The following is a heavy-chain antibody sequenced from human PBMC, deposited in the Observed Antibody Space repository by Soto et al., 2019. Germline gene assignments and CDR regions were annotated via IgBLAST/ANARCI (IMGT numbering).Heavy chain of an antibody. CDR1: GFTFSSYG. Sequence: GGSLRLSCAASGFTFSSYGMHWVRQAPGKGLEWVAVISYDGSNKYYADSVKGRFTISRDNSKNTLYLQMNSLRAEDTAVYYCAKDHFAPSITIFGVVSSDYYYYYGMDVWGQGTTVTVSS. D-gene: IGHD3-3*01. J-gene: IGHJ6*02. CDR3: AKDHFAPSITIFGVVSSDYYYYYGMDV. CDR2: ISYDGSNK. V-gene: IGHV3-30*18.